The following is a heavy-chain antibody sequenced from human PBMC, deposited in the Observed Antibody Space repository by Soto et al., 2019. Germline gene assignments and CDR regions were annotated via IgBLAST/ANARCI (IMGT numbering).Heavy chain of an antibody. CDR1: GFTFSSYA. Sequence: EVQLLESGGGLVQPGGSLRLSCAASGFTFSSYAMSWVRQAPGKGLEWVSAISGSGGSTYYADSVKGRFTISRDNSKNTLDLQRNSLRAEDTAVYYGAGRGSSSGWIYYFDYWGQGTLVSVSS. J-gene: IGHJ4*02. CDR3: AGRGSSSGWIYYFDY. D-gene: IGHD2-15*01. CDR2: ISGSGGST. V-gene: IGHV3-23*01.